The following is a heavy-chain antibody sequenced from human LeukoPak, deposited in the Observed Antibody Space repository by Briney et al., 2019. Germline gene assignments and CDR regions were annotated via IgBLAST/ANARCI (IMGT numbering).Heavy chain of an antibody. CDR2: IYSGGST. D-gene: IGHD3-22*01. Sequence: GGSLRLSCAASGFTASSNYMSWVRQAPGKGLEWVSVIYSGGSTYYADSVKGRFTISRDNSKSTLYLQMNSLRAEDTAVYYCARVSGYSGTAFDYWGQGTLVTVSS. J-gene: IGHJ4*02. CDR3: ARVSGYSGTAFDY. V-gene: IGHV3-66*01. CDR1: GFTASSNY.